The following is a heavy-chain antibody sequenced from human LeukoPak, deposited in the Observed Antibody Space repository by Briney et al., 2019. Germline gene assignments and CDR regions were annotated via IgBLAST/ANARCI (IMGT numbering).Heavy chain of an antibody. CDR2: ISYSGTT. CDR3: AANSADYNTLGSSYKV. Sequence: SETLSLTCTVSSASISSSPYYWGWIRQSPGKGLEWIGSISYSGTTYYNPSLKSRVTISADTSKNHFSLKLTSVTAADTAVYYCAANSADYNTLGSSYKVWGQGTLVTVSS. CDR1: SASISSSPYY. V-gene: IGHV4-39*02. D-gene: IGHD3-10*01. J-gene: IGHJ4*02.